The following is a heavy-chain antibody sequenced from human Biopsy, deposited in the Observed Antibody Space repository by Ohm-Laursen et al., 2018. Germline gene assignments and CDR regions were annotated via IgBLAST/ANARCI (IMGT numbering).Heavy chain of an antibody. D-gene: IGHD2-21*02. V-gene: IGHV4-59*07. CDR3: ARGNEVMVTGPYFFDY. J-gene: IGHJ4*02. CDR2: IYYSGST. CDR1: GGSMSSYY. Sequence: SDTLSLTCTASGGSMSSYYWTWIRQPPGKGLEWIGDIYYSGSTKYNPSLKSRVTISVDMSKSQLSLKLTSVTTADTAVYYCARGNEVMVTGPYFFDYWGQGTLVIVSS.